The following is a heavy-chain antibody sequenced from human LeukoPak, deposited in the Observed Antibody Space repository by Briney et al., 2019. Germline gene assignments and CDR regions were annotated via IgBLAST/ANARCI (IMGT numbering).Heavy chain of an antibody. V-gene: IGHV1-18*01. CDR1: GYTFTRYG. CDR3: ARVLCSGGDCYSLFDY. CDR2: ISAYNGNT. D-gene: IGHD2-21*02. J-gene: IGHJ4*02. Sequence: ASVKVSCKASGYTFTRYGISWVRQAPGQGLEWMGWISAYNGNTNYAQKLQGRVTMTTDTSTSTAYMELRSLRSDDTAVYYCARVLCSGGDCYSLFDYWGQGTLVTVSS.